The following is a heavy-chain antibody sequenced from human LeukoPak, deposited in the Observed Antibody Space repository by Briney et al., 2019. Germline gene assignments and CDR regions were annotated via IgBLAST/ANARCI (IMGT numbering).Heavy chain of an antibody. CDR1: GFALYKYN. Sequence: ASVTVTFKASGFALYKYNIVWVRQAPGQGLEWVGWITAFNGNTNYGQKVQGRITMTRDISTSTSYMELRNLRSDDTAVYYCARNTYGYKFSMDVWGKGTTVIISS. CDR3: ARNTYGYKFSMDV. J-gene: IGHJ6*03. D-gene: IGHD5-24*01. CDR2: ITAFNGNT. V-gene: IGHV1-18*04.